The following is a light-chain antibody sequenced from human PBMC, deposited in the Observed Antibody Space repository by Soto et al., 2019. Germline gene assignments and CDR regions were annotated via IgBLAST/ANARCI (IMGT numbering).Light chain of an antibody. V-gene: IGKV3-15*01. Sequence: EIVMTQSPATLSVSPGERATLSCRASQSVSSNLAWYQQKPGQAPRLLIYGASTRATGIPARFSGSGSGTEFTLTISSLQSEDFAVYYCQQYHNCPLLTFGGGTKVEIK. CDR3: QQYHNCPLLT. CDR2: GAS. CDR1: QSVSSN. J-gene: IGKJ4*01.